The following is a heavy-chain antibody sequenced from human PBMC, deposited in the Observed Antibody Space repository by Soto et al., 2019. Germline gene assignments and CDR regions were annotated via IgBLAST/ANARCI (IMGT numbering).Heavy chain of an antibody. CDR3: ARFYGDYYNWFDP. D-gene: IGHD4-17*01. CDR1: GGSISSGGYS. CDR2: IYHSGST. V-gene: IGHV4-30-2*01. J-gene: IGHJ5*02. Sequence: SETLSLTCAVSGGSISSGGYSWSWIRQPPGKGLEWIGYIYHSGSTYYNPSLKSRVTISVDRSKNQFSLKLTSVTAADTAVYYCARFYGDYYNWFDPWGQGTLVTVSS.